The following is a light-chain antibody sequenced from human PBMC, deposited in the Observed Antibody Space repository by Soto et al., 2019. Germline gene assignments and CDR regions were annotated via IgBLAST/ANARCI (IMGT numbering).Light chain of an antibody. CDR2: DVT. CDR1: SSDVGAYDF. V-gene: IGLV2-14*01. Sequence: QSALTQPASVSGSPGQSITISCTGTSSDVGAYDFVSWYQHYPGKAPKLVTFDVTHRPPGISDRFSGSKSANTASLTISGLQPEDEADYYCSSFTSNRIYVFGPGTKLTVL. CDR3: SSFTSNRIYV. J-gene: IGLJ1*01.